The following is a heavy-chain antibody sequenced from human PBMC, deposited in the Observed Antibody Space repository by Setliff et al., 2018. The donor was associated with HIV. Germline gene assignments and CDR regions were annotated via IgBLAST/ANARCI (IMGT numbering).Heavy chain of an antibody. Sequence: RASVKVSCKASGYTFTDFYIHWMRQAPGQGLEWLGRIDPKSGVANYLKKFQGRVIMTRDTSTNTAYMELIRPRFDDTAVYFCARAHFLVAMTRNWFDPWGQGTLVTVSS. V-gene: IGHV1-2*06. J-gene: IGHJ5*02. CDR2: IDPKSGVA. CDR1: GYTFTDFY. D-gene: IGHD5-12*01. CDR3: ARAHFLVAMTRNWFDP.